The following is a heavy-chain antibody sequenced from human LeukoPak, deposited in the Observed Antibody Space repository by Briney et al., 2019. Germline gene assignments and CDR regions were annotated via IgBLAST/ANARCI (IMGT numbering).Heavy chain of an antibody. CDR1: GFTFSNAW. J-gene: IGHJ3*02. D-gene: IGHD3-10*01. CDR2: IKSKTDGGTT. Sequence: NAGGSLRLSCAASGFTFSNAWMSWVRQAPGKGLEWVGRIKSKTDGGTTDYAAPVKGRFTISRDDSKNTLYLQMNSLKTEDTAVYYCSTGLGLWVWLSGSPFDIWGQGTMVTVSS. V-gene: IGHV3-15*01. CDR3: STGLGLWVWLSGSPFDI.